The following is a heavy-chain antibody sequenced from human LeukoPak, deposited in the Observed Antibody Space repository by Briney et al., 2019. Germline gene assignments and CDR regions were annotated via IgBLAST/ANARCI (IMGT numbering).Heavy chain of an antibody. V-gene: IGHV1-46*01. D-gene: IGHD6-6*01. CDR2: ITPSGGST. CDR3: AREGGIAARPMDY. J-gene: IGHJ4*02. Sequence: GASVKVSCKASGYTFTSYYIHWVRQAPGQGLEWMGIITPSGGSTSYAQKFQGRVTMTRDTSTGTVYMELSSLRSEDTAVYYCAREGGIAARPMDYWGQGTLVTVSS. CDR1: GYTFTSYY.